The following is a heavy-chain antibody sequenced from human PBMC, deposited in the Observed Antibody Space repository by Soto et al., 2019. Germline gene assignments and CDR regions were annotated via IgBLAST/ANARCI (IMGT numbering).Heavy chain of an antibody. Sequence: GGSLRLSCAASGFTFSNAWMSWVRQAPGKGLEWVGRIKSKTDGGTTDYAAPVKGRFTISRDDSKNTLYLQMNSLKTEDTAVYYCTTAPYSGSYYRSALDYWGQGTLVTVSS. CDR2: IKSKTDGGTT. CDR3: TTAPYSGSYYRSALDY. D-gene: IGHD1-26*01. V-gene: IGHV3-15*01. CDR1: GFTFSNAW. J-gene: IGHJ4*02.